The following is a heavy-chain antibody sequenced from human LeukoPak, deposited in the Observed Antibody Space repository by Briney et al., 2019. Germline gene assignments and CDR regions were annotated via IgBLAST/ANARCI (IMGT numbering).Heavy chain of an antibody. J-gene: IGHJ4*02. CDR2: ISGSGTDT. Sequence: GGPLRLSCGGSGFTFSSYAMSWVRQAPGKGLEWVSAISGSGTDTFYANSVKGRFTISRDNPKNTLYLQMSSLRAEDTAVYYCAKGGGSSCYSPSDYWGQGTLVTVSS. D-gene: IGHD2-15*01. CDR1: GFTFSSYA. CDR3: AKGGGSSCYSPSDY. V-gene: IGHV3-23*01.